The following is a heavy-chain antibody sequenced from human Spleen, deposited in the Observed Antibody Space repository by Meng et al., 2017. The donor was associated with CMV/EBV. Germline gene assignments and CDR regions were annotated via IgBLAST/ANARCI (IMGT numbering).Heavy chain of an antibody. CDR3: ARRPTGIDY. Sequence: QVQLQQWGAGLLKPSETLSLTCAVYGGSFSNYYWTWIRQSPGKGLEWIGEIHRGGSPSYNPSLKSRVTISIDTSKNQLSLMLSSVTAADTAVYYCARRPTGIDYWGQGTLVTVSS. D-gene: IGHD2-8*02. CDR2: IHRGGSP. J-gene: IGHJ4*02. V-gene: IGHV4-34*01. CDR1: GGSFSNYY.